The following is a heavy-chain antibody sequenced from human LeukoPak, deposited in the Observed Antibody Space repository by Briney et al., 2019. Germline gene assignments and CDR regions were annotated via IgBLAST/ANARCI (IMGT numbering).Heavy chain of an antibody. V-gene: IGHV4-34*01. CDR3: ARTGPSLYYGSGTSRFDP. J-gene: IGHJ5*02. D-gene: IGHD3-10*01. Sequence: PSETLSLTCAVYGGSFSGYYWSWIRQPPGTGLEWIGEINHSGSTNYNPSLKSRVTISVDTSKNQFSLKLSSVTAADTAVYYCARTGPSLYYGSGTSRFDPWGRGTLVTVSS. CDR1: GGSFSGYY. CDR2: INHSGST.